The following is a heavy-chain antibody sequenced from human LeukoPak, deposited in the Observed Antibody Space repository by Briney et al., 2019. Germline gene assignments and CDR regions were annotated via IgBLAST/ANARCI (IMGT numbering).Heavy chain of an antibody. D-gene: IGHD3-10*01. CDR3: ARLKGSGSFDAFDI. CDR2: IYYSGST. J-gene: IGHJ3*02. CDR1: GGSISSYY. V-gene: IGHV4-59*12. Sequence: NPSETLSLTCTVSGGSISSYYWSWIRQPPGKGLEWIGYIYYSGSTNYNPSLKSRVTISVDTSKNQFSLKLSSVTAADTAVYYCARLKGSGSFDAFDIWGQGTMVTVSS.